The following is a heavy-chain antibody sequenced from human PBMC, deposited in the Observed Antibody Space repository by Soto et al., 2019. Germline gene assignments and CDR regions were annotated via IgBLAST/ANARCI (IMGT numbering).Heavy chain of an antibody. CDR2: IDNDGRST. J-gene: IGHJ4*02. CDR3: AVVRDFWSG. V-gene: IGHV3-74*01. D-gene: IGHD3-3*01. CDR1: GFSFSGYW. Sequence: EVQLVESGGSLVQPGGSLRLSCAASGFSFSGYWMNWVRQAPGKGLVWVAHIDNDGRSTTYADSVKGRFTISRDNAKNTLYLQMNSLRAEDTAVYYCAVVRDFWSGWGQGTLVTISS.